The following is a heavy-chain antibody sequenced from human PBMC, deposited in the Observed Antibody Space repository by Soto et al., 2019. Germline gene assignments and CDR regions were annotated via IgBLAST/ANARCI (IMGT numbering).Heavy chain of an antibody. V-gene: IGHV3-23*01. CDR1: GFTFSSYA. Sequence: RGSLRLSCADSGFTFSSYAMSWVRQAPRKGLEWVSAISGSGGSTYYADSVKGRFTISRDNSKNTLYLQMNSLRAEDTAVYYCAKDPPVGATDMGFDPWGQGTLVTVSS. CDR2: ISGSGGST. D-gene: IGHD1-26*01. CDR3: AKDPPVGATDMGFDP. J-gene: IGHJ5*02.